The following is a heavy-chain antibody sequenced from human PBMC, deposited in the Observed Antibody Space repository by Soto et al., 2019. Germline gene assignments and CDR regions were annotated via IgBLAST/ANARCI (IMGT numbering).Heavy chain of an antibody. CDR2: IYYSGST. D-gene: IGHD4-4*01. V-gene: IGHV4-31*03. CDR1: GGSISSGGYY. Sequence: SETLALTCTVSGGSISSGGYYWSRIRQHPGKGLEWIGYIYYSGSTYYNPSLKSRVTISVDTSKNQFSLKLSSVTAADTAVYYCARVLTSVTTEVYYYYMAVWGKGTTVTVSS. J-gene: IGHJ6*03. CDR3: ARVLTSVTTEVYYYYMAV.